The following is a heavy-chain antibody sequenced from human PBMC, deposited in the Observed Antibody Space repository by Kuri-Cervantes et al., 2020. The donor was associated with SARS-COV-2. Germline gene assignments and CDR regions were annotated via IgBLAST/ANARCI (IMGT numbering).Heavy chain of an antibody. D-gene: IGHD3-3*01. V-gene: IGHV1-69*05. Sequence: SVKVSCKASGGTFSSYAISWVRQAPGQGLEWMGGIIPIFGTANYAQKFQGRVTITTDESTSTAYMELSSLRSEDTAVYYCARGHHPFWSGSNNYYYYMDVWGKGTTVTVSS. CDR2: IIPIFGTA. J-gene: IGHJ6*03. CDR1: GGTFSSYA. CDR3: ARGHHPFWSGSNNYYYYMDV.